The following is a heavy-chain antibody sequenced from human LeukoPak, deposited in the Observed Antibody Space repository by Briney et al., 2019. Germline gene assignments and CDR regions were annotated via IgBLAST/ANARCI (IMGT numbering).Heavy chain of an antibody. D-gene: IGHD4-17*01. Sequence: SETLSLTCTVSGGSISSYYWSWIRQPPGKGLEWIGYIYYSGSTNYNPSLKSRVTISVDTSKNQFPLKLSSVTAADTAVYYCARNRDYGDLSFDYWGQGTLVTVSS. J-gene: IGHJ4*02. CDR1: GGSISSYY. CDR3: ARNRDYGDLSFDY. V-gene: IGHV4-59*08. CDR2: IYYSGST.